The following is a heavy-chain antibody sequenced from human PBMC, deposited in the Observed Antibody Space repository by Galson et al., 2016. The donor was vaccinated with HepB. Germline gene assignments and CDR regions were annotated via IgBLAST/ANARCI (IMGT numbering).Heavy chain of an antibody. Sequence: SETLSLTCSVSGGSIINYYWSWIRQPPGKGLEWIGYIYYSGSTNYNPSLKSRVTISVDTSKKQFSLKLSSVTAADTAVYYCARAPDSGTYSWYFDYWGLGTLVTVSS. D-gene: IGHD1-26*01. V-gene: IGHV4-59*01. CDR1: GGSIINYY. J-gene: IGHJ4*02. CDR2: IYYSGST. CDR3: ARAPDSGTYSWYFDY.